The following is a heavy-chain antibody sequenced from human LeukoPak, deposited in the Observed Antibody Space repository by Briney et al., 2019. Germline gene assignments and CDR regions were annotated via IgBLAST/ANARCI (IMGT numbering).Heavy chain of an antibody. CDR1: GGSISSYY. D-gene: IGHD6-19*01. CDR2: IYYSGTT. CDR3: AREGSSGWYYYYYMDV. J-gene: IGHJ6*03. V-gene: IGHV4-59*12. Sequence: SETLSLTCTVSGGSISSYYWSWIRQPPGKGLEWIGYIYYSGTTNYNPSLKSRVTMSVDTSKNQFSLKLSSVTAADTAVYYCAREGSSGWYYYYYMDVWGKGTTVTISS.